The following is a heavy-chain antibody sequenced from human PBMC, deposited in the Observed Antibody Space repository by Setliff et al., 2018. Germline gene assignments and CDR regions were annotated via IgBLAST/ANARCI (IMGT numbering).Heavy chain of an antibody. Sequence: ASVKVSCKASRGTFSSYGITWVRQAPGQGLEWMGGIIPIFGTTDYAQEFQGRVTITTDESTSTAYMEMSSLRSEDTAVYYCARERGDIVSTTSYYYYMDVWGKGTTVTVSS. CDR2: IIPIFGTT. V-gene: IGHV1-69*05. J-gene: IGHJ6*03. CDR3: ARERGDIVSTTSYYYYMDV. D-gene: IGHD5-12*01. CDR1: RGTFSSYG.